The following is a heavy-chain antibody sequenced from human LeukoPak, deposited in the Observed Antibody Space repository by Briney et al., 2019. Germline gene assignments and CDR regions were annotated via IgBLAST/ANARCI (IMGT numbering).Heavy chain of an antibody. CDR1: GYTFTSYG. Sequence: ASVKVSCKASGYTFTSYGISWVRQAPGQGLEWMGWISAYNGNTNYAQKLQGRVTMTTDTSTSTAYMELRSLRSDDTAVYYCARDFDEAGILWFGELPLFGYWGQGTLVTVSS. D-gene: IGHD3-10*01. V-gene: IGHV1-18*01. CDR2: ISAYNGNT. CDR3: ARDFDEAGILWFGELPLFGY. J-gene: IGHJ4*02.